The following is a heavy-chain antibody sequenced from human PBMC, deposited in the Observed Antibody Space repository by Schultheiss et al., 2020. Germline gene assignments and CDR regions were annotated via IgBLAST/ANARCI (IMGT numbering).Heavy chain of an antibody. CDR1: GFNFNNYA. CDR2: ISHDATTK. Sequence: GGSLRLSCAVSGFNFNNYAMHWVRQAPGKGLEWVAVISHDATTKYYRDSVKGRFTISRDNSKNTLYLQMNSLRAEDTAVYYCAKIPLEWLTYYYYGMDVWGQGTTVTVSS. V-gene: IGHV3-30*18. D-gene: IGHD3-3*01. J-gene: IGHJ6*02. CDR3: AKIPLEWLTYYYYGMDV.